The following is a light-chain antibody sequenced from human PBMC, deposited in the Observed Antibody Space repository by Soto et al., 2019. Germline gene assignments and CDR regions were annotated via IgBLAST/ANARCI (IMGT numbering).Light chain of an antibody. Sequence: QSVLTQPASVSGSPGQSTTFSCTGTSSDVGSYNLVSWYQQHPGKAPKLIIYEVSKRPSGVSNRFSGSKSGNTASLSISGLRAEDEAAYYCCSYEGDNILYLCGSGSKISVL. CDR1: SSDVGSYNL. J-gene: IGLJ6*01. V-gene: IGLV2-23*02. CDR3: CSYEGDNILYL. CDR2: EVS.